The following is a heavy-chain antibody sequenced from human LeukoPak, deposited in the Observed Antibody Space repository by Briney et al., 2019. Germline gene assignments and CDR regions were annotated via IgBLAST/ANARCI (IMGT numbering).Heavy chain of an antibody. CDR3: AKWGDYDILTGYYDSDY. D-gene: IGHD3-9*01. J-gene: IGHJ4*02. Sequence: GASLRLSCAASGFTFSNYARSWVRQAPGKGREGGSAIVGSGGSTYYADSVKGRFTISRDNPKNTLYLQMNSLRAEDTAVYYCAKWGDYDILTGYYDSDYWGQGTLVTVSS. CDR1: GFTFSNYA. CDR2: IVGSGGST. V-gene: IGHV3-23*01.